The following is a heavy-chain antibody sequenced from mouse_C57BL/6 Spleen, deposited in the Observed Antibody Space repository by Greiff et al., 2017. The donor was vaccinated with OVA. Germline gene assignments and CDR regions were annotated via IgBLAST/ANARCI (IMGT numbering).Heavy chain of an antibody. CDR1: GFTFSSYG. J-gene: IGHJ4*01. CDR3: ARRGTTVVEGYYYAMDY. D-gene: IGHD1-1*01. CDR2: ISSGGSYT. Sequence: EVQVVESGGDLVKPGGSLKLSCAASGFTFSSYGMSWVRQTPDKRLEWVATISSGGSYTYYPDSVKGRFTISRDNAKNTLYLQMSSLKSEDTAMYYCARRGTTVVEGYYYAMDYWGQGTSVTVSS. V-gene: IGHV5-6*01.